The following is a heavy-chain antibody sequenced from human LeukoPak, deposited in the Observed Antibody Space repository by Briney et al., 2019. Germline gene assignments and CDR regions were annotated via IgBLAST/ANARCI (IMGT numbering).Heavy chain of an antibody. D-gene: IGHD3-16*02. J-gene: IGHJ3*02. Sequence: SETLSLTCTVSGGSISSYYWSWIRQPPGKGLEWIGYIYYSGSTNYNPSLKSRVTISVDTSKNQFSLKLSSVTAADTAVYYCARMDDYVWGSYRPDAFDIWGQGTMVTVSS. V-gene: IGHV4-59*01. CDR1: GGSISSYY. CDR3: ARMDDYVWGSYRPDAFDI. CDR2: IYYSGST.